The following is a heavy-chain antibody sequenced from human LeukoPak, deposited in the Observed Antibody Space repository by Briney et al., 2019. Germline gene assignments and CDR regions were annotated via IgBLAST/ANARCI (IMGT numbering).Heavy chain of an antibody. Sequence: GGSLRLSCAASGFTFSSYWMHWVRQAPGKGLLWVSRINSDGSSTSYADSVKGRFTISRDNAKNTLYLHMNSLRAEDTAVYYCARGGYDLYCGSTSCYAGFDYWGQGILVTVSS. CDR2: INSDGSST. J-gene: IGHJ4*02. CDR1: GFTFSSYW. CDR3: ARGGYDLYCGSTSCYAGFDY. D-gene: IGHD2-2*01. V-gene: IGHV3-74*01.